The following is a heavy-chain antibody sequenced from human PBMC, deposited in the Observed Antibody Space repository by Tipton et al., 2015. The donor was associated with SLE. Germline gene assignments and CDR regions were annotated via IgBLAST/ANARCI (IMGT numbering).Heavy chain of an antibody. J-gene: IGHJ6*02. D-gene: IGHD6-13*01. CDR1: GFTFSSYS. Sequence: SLRLSCAASGFTFSSYSMNWVRQAPGKGLEWVSYISSSSSTIYYADSVKGRFTISRDNAKNSLYLQMNSLRAEDTAVYYCARDRGIANHYYGMDVWGQGTTVTVSS. V-gene: IGHV3-48*01. CDR3: ARDRGIANHYYGMDV. CDR2: ISSSSSTI.